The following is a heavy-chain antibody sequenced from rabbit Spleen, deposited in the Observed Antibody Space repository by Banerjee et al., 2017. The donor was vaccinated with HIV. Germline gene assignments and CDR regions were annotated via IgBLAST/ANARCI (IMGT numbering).Heavy chain of an antibody. CDR1: GFSFSNNYY. Sequence: QEQLVESGGGLVQPEGSLTLTCTASGFSFSNNYYMCWVRQAPGKGLEWIGCIYTGNSGNTYYASWAKGRFTISKTSSTTVTLQMTSVTAADTATYFCARDTSSSFSSYGMDLWGPGTLVTVS. V-gene: IGHV1S45*01. CDR3: ARDTSSSFSSYGMDL. J-gene: IGHJ6*01. D-gene: IGHD1-1*01. CDR2: IYTGNSGNT.